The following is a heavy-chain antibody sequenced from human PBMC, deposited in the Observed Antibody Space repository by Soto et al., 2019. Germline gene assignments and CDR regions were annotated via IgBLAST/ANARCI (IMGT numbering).Heavy chain of an antibody. CDR2: MNPNSGNT. Sequence: QVQLVQSGAEVKKPGASVKVSCKASGYTFTSYDINWVRQATGQGLEWRGWMNPNSGNTGYAQKFQGRVTMTRNTSISTAYMELSSLRSADTAVYYCARGQSSGWYWYFDLWGRGTLVTVSS. D-gene: IGHD6-19*01. J-gene: IGHJ2*01. V-gene: IGHV1-8*01. CDR1: GYTFTSYD. CDR3: ARGQSSGWYWYFDL.